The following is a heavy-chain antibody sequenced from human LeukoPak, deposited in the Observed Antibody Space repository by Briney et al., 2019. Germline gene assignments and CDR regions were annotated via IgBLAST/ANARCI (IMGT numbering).Heavy chain of an antibody. D-gene: IGHD2-15*01. CDR2: IYHSGST. CDR3: ARGSWPPFFDP. J-gene: IGHJ5*02. Sequence: SETLSLTCAVSGGSISSGGYSWSWIRQPPGKGLEWIGYIYHSGSTYYNPSLKSRVTISVDRSKNQFSLKLSSVTAADTAVYYCARGSWPPFFDPWGQGTLVTVSS. V-gene: IGHV4-30-2*01. CDR1: GGSISSGGYS.